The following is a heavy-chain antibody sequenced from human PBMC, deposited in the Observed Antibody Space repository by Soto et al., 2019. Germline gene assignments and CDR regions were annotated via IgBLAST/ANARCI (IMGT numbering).Heavy chain of an antibody. CDR2: ISGSGGST. J-gene: IGHJ5*02. V-gene: IGHV3-23*01. Sequence: GGSLRLSCAASGFTFSSYAMSWVRQAPGKGLEWVSAISGSGGSTYYADYVKGRFTISRDNSKNTLYLQMNSLRAEDTAVYYCAKDPIVVVVAAGIWFDPWGQGTLVTVSS. CDR3: AKDPIVVVVAAGIWFDP. CDR1: GFTFSSYA. D-gene: IGHD2-15*01.